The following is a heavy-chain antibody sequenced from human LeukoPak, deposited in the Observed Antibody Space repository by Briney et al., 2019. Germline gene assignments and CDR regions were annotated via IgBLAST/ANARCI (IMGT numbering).Heavy chain of an antibody. J-gene: IGHJ4*02. V-gene: IGHV5-51*01. D-gene: IGHD6-13*01. CDR1: GCSFTSYW. Sequence: GESLKISCKGSGCSFTSYWIGWVRQMPGKGLEWMGIIYPGDSDTRYSPSFQGQVTISADKSISTAYLQWSSLKASDTAMYYCARHGSSWYYYFDYWGQGTLVTVSS. CDR3: ARHGSSWYYYFDY. CDR2: IYPGDSDT.